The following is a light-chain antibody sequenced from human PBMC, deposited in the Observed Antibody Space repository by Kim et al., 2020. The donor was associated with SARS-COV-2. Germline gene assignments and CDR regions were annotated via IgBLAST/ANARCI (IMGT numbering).Light chain of an antibody. V-gene: IGLV1-44*01. Sequence: QSVLTQPPSASGTPGQRVTISCSGSSSNIGSNTVNWYQQLPGTAPKLLIFSNNQRPSGVPDRFSGSESGTSASLAISGLQSEDEADYYCAAWDDSLYGVVFGGGTQLTVL. CDR3: AAWDDSLYGVV. CDR2: SNN. CDR1: SSNIGSNT. J-gene: IGLJ2*01.